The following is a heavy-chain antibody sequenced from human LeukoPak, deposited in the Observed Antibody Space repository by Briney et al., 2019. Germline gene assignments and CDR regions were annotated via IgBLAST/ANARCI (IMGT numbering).Heavy chain of an antibody. Sequence: GGSLRLSCAASGFTFSSYSMKWVRQAPGKGLEWVSSISSSSSYLYYADSVKGRFTISRDNAKNSLYLQMNSLRAEDTAVYYCARTTVTTDAFDIWGQGTMVTVSS. J-gene: IGHJ3*02. CDR1: GFTFSSYS. V-gene: IGHV3-21*01. CDR3: ARTTVTTDAFDI. D-gene: IGHD4-17*01. CDR2: ISSSSSYL.